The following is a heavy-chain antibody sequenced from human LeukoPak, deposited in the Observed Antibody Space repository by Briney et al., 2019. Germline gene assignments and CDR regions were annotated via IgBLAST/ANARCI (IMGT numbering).Heavy chain of an antibody. Sequence: SETLSLTCTVSGGSLSSGSYYWSWIRQPPGKGLEWIGYIYYSGSTNYNPSLKSRVTISVDTSKNQFSLKLSSVTAADTAVYYCARGLDYYDSSGYYYDYWGQGTLVTVSS. J-gene: IGHJ4*02. D-gene: IGHD3-22*01. CDR1: GGSLSSGSYY. V-gene: IGHV4-61*01. CDR2: IYYSGST. CDR3: ARGLDYYDSSGYYYDY.